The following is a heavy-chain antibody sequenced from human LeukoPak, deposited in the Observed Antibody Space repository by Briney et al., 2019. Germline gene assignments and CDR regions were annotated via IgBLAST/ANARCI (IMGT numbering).Heavy chain of an antibody. J-gene: IGHJ4*02. CDR1: GFTFDDYA. Sequence: PGGSLRLSCAASGFTFDDYAMHWVRQAPGKGLEWVSGISWNSGSIGYADSVKGRFTISRDNAKNSLYLQMNSLRAEDMALYYCAKDNHDILTALFDYWGQGTLVTVSS. D-gene: IGHD3-9*01. V-gene: IGHV3-9*03. CDR2: ISWNSGSI. CDR3: AKDNHDILTALFDY.